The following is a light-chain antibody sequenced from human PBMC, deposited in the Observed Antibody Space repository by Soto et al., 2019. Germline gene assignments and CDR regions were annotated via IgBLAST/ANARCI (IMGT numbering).Light chain of an antibody. Sequence: EIVLTQSPGTLSLSPGERATLSCRASQSVTSNYLAWYQQKHGQAPRLLIYGASSRPTGVPDRFSGSGSGTDFTLTISRLEPEDCAVFYCQQYGTSPRTFGQGTTVEVK. V-gene: IGKV3-20*01. CDR2: GAS. J-gene: IGKJ1*01. CDR3: QQYGTSPRT. CDR1: QSVTSNY.